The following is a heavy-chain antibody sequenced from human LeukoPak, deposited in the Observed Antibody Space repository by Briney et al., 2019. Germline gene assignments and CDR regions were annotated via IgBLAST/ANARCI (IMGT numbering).Heavy chain of an antibody. V-gene: IGHV3-48*04. CDR3: AKDRYDTSGYYFFDAFDI. Sequence: GGSLRLSCAASGFTFSSYAMHWVRQAPGKGLEWVSYISSGSSTKYYADSVKGRFTISRDNGKNSLYLQMNSLRAEDTAVYYCAKDRYDTSGYYFFDAFDIWGQGTMVTVSS. CDR2: ISSGSSTK. D-gene: IGHD3-22*01. J-gene: IGHJ3*02. CDR1: GFTFSSYA.